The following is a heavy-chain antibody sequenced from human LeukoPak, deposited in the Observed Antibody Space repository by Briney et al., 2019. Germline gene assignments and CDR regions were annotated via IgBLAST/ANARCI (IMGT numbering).Heavy chain of an antibody. Sequence: PGGSLRLSCAASGSTVSSNYMSWVRQAPGKGLEWVSVIYSGGSTYYADSVKGRFTISRDNSKKTLYLQMNSLRAEDTAVYYCARCHNWNDCYFDYWGQGTLVTVSS. CDR3: ARCHNWNDCYFDY. D-gene: IGHD1-1*01. J-gene: IGHJ4*02. CDR1: GSTVSSNY. CDR2: IYSGGST. V-gene: IGHV3-66*01.